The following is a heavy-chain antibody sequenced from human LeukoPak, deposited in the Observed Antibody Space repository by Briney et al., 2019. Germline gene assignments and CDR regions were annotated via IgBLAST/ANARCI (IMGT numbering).Heavy chain of an antibody. CDR3: ARWLAYCSSSSCYQPFDY. V-gene: IGHV5-51*01. Sequence: GESLKISCRGSGYSFINYWIGWVRQMPGKGLERMGIIYPGDSATRYSPSFQGQVTISADKSISTAYLQWSSLKASDTAMYYCARWLAYCSSSSCYQPFDYWGQGTLVTVSS. D-gene: IGHD2-2*01. CDR1: GYSFINYW. J-gene: IGHJ4*02. CDR2: IYPGDSAT.